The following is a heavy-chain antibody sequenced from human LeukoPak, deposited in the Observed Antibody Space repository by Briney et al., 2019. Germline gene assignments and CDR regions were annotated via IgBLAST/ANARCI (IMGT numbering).Heavy chain of an antibody. CDR1: GFTLRNYA. J-gene: IGHJ4*02. CDR3: VRIVGHTRPGF. CDR2: VSFDGRNK. Sequence: GGSLRLSCAASGFTLRNYAMSWVRQAPGKGLEWVSFVSFDGRNKNYADSVRGRSTISRDNSKNTLYLQMNSVTYEDTAVYFCVRIVGHTRPGFWGQGTLVTVSS. V-gene: IGHV3-30-3*01. D-gene: IGHD1-26*01.